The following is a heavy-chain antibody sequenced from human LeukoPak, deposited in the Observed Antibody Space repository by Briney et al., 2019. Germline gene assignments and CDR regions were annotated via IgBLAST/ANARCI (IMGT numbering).Heavy chain of an antibody. J-gene: IGHJ4*02. CDR2: INPNSGGT. D-gene: IGHD3-22*01. Sequence: ASVKVSCKASGYTFTGYYMHWVRQAPGQGLEWMGWINPNSGGTNYAQKLQGRVTMTTDTSTSTAYMELRSLRSDDTAVYYCARDPITYDSSGGTLFDYWGQGTLVTVSS. CDR1: GYTFTGYY. CDR3: ARDPITYDSSGGTLFDY. V-gene: IGHV1-2*02.